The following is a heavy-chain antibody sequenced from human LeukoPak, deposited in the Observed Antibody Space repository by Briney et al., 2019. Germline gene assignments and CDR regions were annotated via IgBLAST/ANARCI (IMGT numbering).Heavy chain of an antibody. CDR3: AKNHPGDGDY. V-gene: IGHV3-23*01. CDR1: GITLNGYV. D-gene: IGHD7-27*01. J-gene: IGHJ4*02. CDR2: ITGDGRT. Sequence: AGGSLRLSCAASGITLNGYVMSWVRQAPGKGLEWVSIITGDGRTSYADSVRGRLTISRDTSKNTLYLQLSSLRAEDTAVYYCAKNHPGDGDYWGQGTLVTVSS.